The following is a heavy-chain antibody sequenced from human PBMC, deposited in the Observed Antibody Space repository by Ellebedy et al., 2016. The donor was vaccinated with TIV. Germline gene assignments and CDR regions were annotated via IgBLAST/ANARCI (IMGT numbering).Heavy chain of an antibody. J-gene: IGHJ4*02. V-gene: IGHV3-49*03. D-gene: IGHD1-26*01. CDR2: IRSKAYGGTT. CDR1: GFTFGDYA. Sequence: PGGSLRLSCTASGFTFGDYAMSWFRQAPGKGLEWVGFIRSKAYGGTTEYAASGKGRFTISRDNAKNSLYLQMNSLRAEETAVYYCARSRGIVGAKGGARFDYWGQGTLVTVSS. CDR3: ARSRGIVGAKGGARFDY.